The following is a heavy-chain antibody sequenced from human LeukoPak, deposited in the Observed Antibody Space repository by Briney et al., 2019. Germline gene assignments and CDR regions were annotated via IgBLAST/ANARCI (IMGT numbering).Heavy chain of an antibody. Sequence: GGSLRLSCAASGSTFSSYSMNWVRQAPGKGLEWVSSISSSSSYIYYADSVKGRFTISRDNAKNSLYLQMNSLRAEDTAVYYCARARGYSGYEPFDYWAREPWSPSPQ. CDR2: ISSSSSYI. D-gene: IGHD5-12*01. V-gene: IGHV3-21*01. CDR3: ARARGYSGYEPFDY. J-gene: IGHJ4*02. CDR1: GSTFSSYS.